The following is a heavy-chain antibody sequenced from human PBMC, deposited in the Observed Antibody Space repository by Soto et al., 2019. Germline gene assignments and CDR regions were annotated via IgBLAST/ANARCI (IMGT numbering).Heavy chain of an antibody. J-gene: IGHJ2*01. CDR1: GYTFTNHF. V-gene: IGHV1-3*01. Sequence: QVQLVQSGAEVKKPGASVKVSCKASGYTFTNHFMHWVRQAPGQRLQRMGWINAGNGNTMYSQRFQDRVTSTRDTSATPAYIEVSTLRSEDTAVYYCARDQPYRGNPNWYFDLWGRGTLVTVSS. CDR3: ARDQPYRGNPNWYFDL. CDR2: INAGNGNT. D-gene: IGHD4-4*01.